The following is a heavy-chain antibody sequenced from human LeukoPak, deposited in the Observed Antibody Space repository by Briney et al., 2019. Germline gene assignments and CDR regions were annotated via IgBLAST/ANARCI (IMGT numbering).Heavy chain of an antibody. V-gene: IGHV1-46*01. D-gene: IGHD2-15*01. CDR2: INPSGGST. Sequence: ASVKVSCKASGYTFTSYYMHWVRQAPGQGLEWMGIINPSGGSTSYAQKFQGRVTMTRDTSTSTVCMELSSLRSEDTAVYYCARDQAFVVVVAATSYYFDYWGQGTLVTVSS. CDR1: GYTFTSYY. J-gene: IGHJ4*02. CDR3: ARDQAFVVVVAATSYYFDY.